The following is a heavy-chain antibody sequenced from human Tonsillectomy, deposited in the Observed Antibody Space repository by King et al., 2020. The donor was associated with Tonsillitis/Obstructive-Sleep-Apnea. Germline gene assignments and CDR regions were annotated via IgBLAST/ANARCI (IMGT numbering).Heavy chain of an antibody. J-gene: IGHJ2*01. CDR3: ARVSLSWYFDL. Sequence: QLQESGPGLVKPSETLSLTCTVSGGSISSSSYYWGWIRQPPGKGLGWIGSIYYSGRTYYNPSLTSRVTISVDTSKNQFSLKLSSVTAADTAVYYCARVSLSWYFDLWGRGTLVTVSS. CDR2: IYYSGRT. CDR1: GGSISSSSYY. V-gene: IGHV4-39*01.